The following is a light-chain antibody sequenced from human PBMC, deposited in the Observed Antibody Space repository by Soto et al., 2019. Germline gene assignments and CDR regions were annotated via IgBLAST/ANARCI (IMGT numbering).Light chain of an antibody. J-gene: IGKJ4*01. V-gene: IGKV3-20*01. CDR2: GAS. CDR3: QQYGGSLT. Sequence: EIVMTQSPATLSVSPGERATLSCRASQSVSSRLAWYQQKRGQAPRLLIYGASSRATGIPDRFSGSGSGTDFTLTISRLEPEDFALYYCQQYGGSLTFGGGTKVDIK. CDR1: QSVSSR.